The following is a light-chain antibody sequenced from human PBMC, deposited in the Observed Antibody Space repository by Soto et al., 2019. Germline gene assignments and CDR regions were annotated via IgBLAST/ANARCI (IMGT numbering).Light chain of an antibody. J-gene: IGKJ1*01. CDR3: QRYDYWPWT. Sequence: DIVMTQSPATLSVSPGERATLSCRASQSVSNNLAWYQQKPGQAPRLVIYGASTRATGIPARFTGSGSGTEFTLTISSLQSEDFAFYFCQRYDYWPWTFGQGTKV. V-gene: IGKV3-15*01. CDR2: GAS. CDR1: QSVSNN.